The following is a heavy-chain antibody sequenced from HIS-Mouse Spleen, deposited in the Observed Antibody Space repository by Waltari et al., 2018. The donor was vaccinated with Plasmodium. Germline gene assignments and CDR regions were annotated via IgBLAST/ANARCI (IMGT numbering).Heavy chain of an antibody. V-gene: IGHV3-30-3*01. D-gene: IGHD3-10*01. J-gene: IGHJ4*02. CDR2: ISYDGSNK. CDR3: AREAGSGGLYYFDY. Sequence: QVQLVESGGGVVQPGRSLRLSCAASGFTFSSHAIHWVRQAPGKGLEWVAVISYDGSNKYYADSVKGRFTISRDNSKNTLYLQMNSLRAEDTAVYYCAREAGSGGLYYFDYWGQGTLVTVSS. CDR1: GFTFSSHA.